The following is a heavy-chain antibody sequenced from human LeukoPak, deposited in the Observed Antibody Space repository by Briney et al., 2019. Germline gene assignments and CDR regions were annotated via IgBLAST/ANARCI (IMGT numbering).Heavy chain of an antibody. CDR2: IYYSGST. CDR3: ARGWNYYDSSGYSEPNDNYWYFDL. D-gene: IGHD3-22*01. V-gene: IGHV4-61*05. Sequence: NPSETLSLTCTVSGGSINSNTYYWAFVRQPPGKGLEWIGYIYYSGSTNYNPSLKSRVTISVDTSKNQFSLELSSVTAADTAVYYCARGWNYYDSSGYSEPNDNYWYFDLWGRGTLVTVSS. CDR1: GGSINSNTYY. J-gene: IGHJ2*01.